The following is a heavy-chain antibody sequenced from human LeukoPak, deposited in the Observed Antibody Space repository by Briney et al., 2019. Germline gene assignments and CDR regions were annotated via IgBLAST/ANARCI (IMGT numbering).Heavy chain of an antibody. V-gene: IGHV1-69*02. Sequence: SVKVSCKASGYTFTGYYMHWVRQAPGQGLEWMGRIIPILGIANYAQKFQGRVTITADKSTSTAYMELSSLRSEDTAVYYCASVVLSSSWRIDYWGQGTLVTVSS. CDR3: ASVVLSSSWRIDY. J-gene: IGHJ4*02. CDR1: GYTFTGYY. CDR2: IIPILGIA. D-gene: IGHD6-13*01.